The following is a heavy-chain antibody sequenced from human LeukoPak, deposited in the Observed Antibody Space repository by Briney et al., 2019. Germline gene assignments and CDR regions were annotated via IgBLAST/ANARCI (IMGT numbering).Heavy chain of an antibody. CDR1: GGSISSYY. CDR2: IYYSGST. CDR3: ARDRYDILTGYRKDDAFDI. J-gene: IGHJ3*02. D-gene: IGHD3-9*01. V-gene: IGHV4-59*01. Sequence: PSETLSLTCTVSGGSISSYYWSWIRQPPVKGLEWIGYIYYSGSTNYNPSLKSRVTISVDTSKNQFSLKLSSVTAADTAVYYCARDRYDILTGYRKDDAFDIWGQGTMVTVSS.